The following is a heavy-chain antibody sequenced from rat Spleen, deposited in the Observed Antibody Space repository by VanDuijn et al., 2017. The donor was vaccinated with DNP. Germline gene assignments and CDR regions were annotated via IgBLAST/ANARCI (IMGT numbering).Heavy chain of an antibody. V-gene: IGHV5-27*01. Sequence: DVQLVESGGGLVQPGRSLKLSCAASGFTFSNYGMAWVRQTPKKGLEWVATIGSTGGSTYYRNSVEGRFSISRDNAKNTLYLQMDSLRSEDTATYYCTTDIDYFHYWGQGVMVTVSS. CDR1: GFTFSNYG. CDR3: TTDIDYFHY. CDR2: IGSTGGST. J-gene: IGHJ2*01.